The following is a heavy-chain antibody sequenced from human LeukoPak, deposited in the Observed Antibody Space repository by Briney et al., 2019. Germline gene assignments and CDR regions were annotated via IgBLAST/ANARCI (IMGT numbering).Heavy chain of an antibody. CDR3: ARGEGIRFLEWLNWFDP. J-gene: IGHJ5*02. CDR2: INPNSGGT. CDR1: GYTFTGYY. Sequence: ASVKVSCKASGYTFTGYYMHWVRQAPGQGLEWMGWINPNSGGTNYAQKFQGRVTMTRDTSISTAYMELSRLRSEDTAVYYCARGEGIRFLEWLNWFDPWGQGTLVTVSS. V-gene: IGHV1-2*02. D-gene: IGHD3-3*01.